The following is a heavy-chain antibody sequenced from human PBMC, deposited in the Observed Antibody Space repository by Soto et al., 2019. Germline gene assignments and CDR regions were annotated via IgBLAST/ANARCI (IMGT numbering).Heavy chain of an antibody. CDR3: ARDRTYGSGSYYNYWFEP. CDR1: GYTFTSYA. D-gene: IGHD3-10*01. J-gene: IGHJ5*02. Sequence: GASVKVSCKASGYTFTSYAMHWVRQAPGQRLEWMGWINAGNGNTKYSQKFQGRVTITRDTSASTAYMELSSLRSEDTAVYYCARDRTYGSGSYYNYWFEPWGQGNLVTVS. CDR2: INAGNGNT. V-gene: IGHV1-3*01.